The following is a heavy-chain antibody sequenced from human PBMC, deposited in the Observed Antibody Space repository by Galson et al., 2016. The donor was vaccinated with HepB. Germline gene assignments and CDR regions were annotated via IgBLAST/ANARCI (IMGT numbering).Heavy chain of an antibody. CDR1: GGSISRGGYY. CDR2: TFYTGST. V-gene: IGHV4-31*03. J-gene: IGHJ5*02. D-gene: IGHD3-10*01. CDR3: ARDYYGSGSYSP. Sequence: TLSLTCSVSGGSISRGGYYWSWIRQHPGKGLEWIGYTFYTGSTHYNPSLKSRVSISVDTSKNQFSLTLTAVTAADTAVYYCARDYYGSGSYSPWGQGALVTVSS.